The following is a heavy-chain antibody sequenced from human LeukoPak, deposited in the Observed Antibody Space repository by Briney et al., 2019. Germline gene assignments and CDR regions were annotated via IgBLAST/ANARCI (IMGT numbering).Heavy chain of an antibody. J-gene: IGHJ4*02. CDR3: ARWVAASSIDY. V-gene: IGHV4-59*08. D-gene: IGHD6-6*01. CDR2: IYYRGST. CDR1: GGSISSYY. Sequence: SETLSLTCTVSGGSISSYYWSWIRQPPGKGLEWIGYIYYRGSTNYNASLKSRVTISVDTSKNQFSLKLRSVTAADTAVYYCARWVAASSIDYWGQGTLVTVSS.